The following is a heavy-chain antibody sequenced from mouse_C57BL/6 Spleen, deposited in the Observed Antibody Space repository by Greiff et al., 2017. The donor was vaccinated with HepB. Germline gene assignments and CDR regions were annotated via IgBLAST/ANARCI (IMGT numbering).Heavy chain of an antibody. V-gene: IGHV5-17*01. J-gene: IGHJ2*01. CDR1: GFTFSDYG. D-gene: IGHD1-1*01. CDR3: ATKGDYGRYFDY. CDR2: ISSGSSTI. Sequence: EVQLVESGGGLVKPGGSLKLSCAASGFTFSDYGMHWVRQAPEKGLEWVAYISSGSSTIYYADTVKGRFTISRDNAKNTLFLQMTSLRSEDTAMYYCATKGDYGRYFDYWGQGTTLTVSS.